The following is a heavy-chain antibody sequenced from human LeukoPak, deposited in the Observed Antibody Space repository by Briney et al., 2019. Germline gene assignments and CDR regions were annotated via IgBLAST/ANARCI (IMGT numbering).Heavy chain of an antibody. D-gene: IGHD4-23*01. CDR1: GGSFTGYH. V-gene: IGHV4-34*01. J-gene: IGHJ4*02. CDR2: IHHRGSA. CDR3: ARDPTTVVTLPYYFDF. Sequence: SSETLSLTCAVYGGSFTGYHRNWIRQTPRRGLEWVGEIHHRGSAHYNPSLESRVTISVDTSKNQFSLKLRSVTAADTGVYYCARDPTTVVTLPYYFDFWGQGTQVTVSS.